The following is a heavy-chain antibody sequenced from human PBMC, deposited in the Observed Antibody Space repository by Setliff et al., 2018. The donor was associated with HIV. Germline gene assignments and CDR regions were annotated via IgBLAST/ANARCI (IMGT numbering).Heavy chain of an antibody. CDR1: NGSFSAYY. CDR2: INHGGSA. V-gene: IGHV4-34*01. J-gene: IGHJ6*02. D-gene: IGHD6-6*01. CDR3: ARHGKQLVERRIGAMDV. Sequence: SETLSLTCAVYNGSFSAYYWAWIRQPPGKGLEWIGEINHGGSATYNPSLTGRVTISADTSKNKFSLKLNSVIVADTAVYYCARHGKQLVERRIGAMDVWGQGTTVTV.